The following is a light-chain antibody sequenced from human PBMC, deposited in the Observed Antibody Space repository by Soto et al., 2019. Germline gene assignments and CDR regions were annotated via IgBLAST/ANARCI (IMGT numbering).Light chain of an antibody. CDR3: QQYSSHST. J-gene: IGKJ1*01. V-gene: IGKV1-5*03. CDR1: QSTSSY. CDR2: QAS. Sequence: DIQMTQSASALSASVGDSVTITCRASQSTSSYLAWYQQTPGKAPKILIYQASSLENGVPSRFSGSGSGTESSLTISSLQPDDFATYYCQQYSSHSTLGQGTKVDIK.